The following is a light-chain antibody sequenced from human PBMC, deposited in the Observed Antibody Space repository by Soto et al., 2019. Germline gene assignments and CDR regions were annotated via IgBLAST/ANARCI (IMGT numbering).Light chain of an antibody. CDR1: SSNIGAPYD. CDR2: GDN. J-gene: IGLJ2*01. V-gene: IGLV1-40*01. Sequence: QSVLTQPPSVSGAPGQRVTISCTGSSSNIGAPYDVHWYQQLPGTAPKLLIYGDNNRPSGVPDRFSGSKSGTSASLAITGLQAEDEADYYCQSYDSRLSGSVVFGGGTKVTVL. CDR3: QSYDSRLSGSVV.